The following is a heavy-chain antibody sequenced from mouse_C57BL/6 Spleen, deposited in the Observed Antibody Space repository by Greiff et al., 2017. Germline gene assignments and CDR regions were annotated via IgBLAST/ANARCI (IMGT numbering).Heavy chain of an antibody. Sequence: EVQLQQSGAELVRPGASVKLSCTASGFNIKDDYMHWVKQRPEQGLEWIGWIDPENGDTEYASKFQGKATITADPSSNTAYLQLSSLTSEDTAVYYCTTGFIEDYWGQGTTLTVSS. D-gene: IGHD1-1*01. CDR1: GFNIKDDY. V-gene: IGHV14-4*01. J-gene: IGHJ2*01. CDR2: IDPENGDT. CDR3: TTGFIEDY.